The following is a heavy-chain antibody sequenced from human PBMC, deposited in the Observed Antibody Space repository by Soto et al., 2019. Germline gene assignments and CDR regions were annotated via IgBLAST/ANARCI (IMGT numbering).Heavy chain of an antibody. CDR1: RFTFSSYW. CDR2: INTDGSST. J-gene: IGHJ4*02. V-gene: IGHV3-74*01. Sequence: EVQLVESGGGLVQPGGSLRLSCAASRFTFSSYWMHWVRQAPGKGLVWVSRINTDGSSTTYADSVKGRFTISRDNAKNTLYLQMTSLRAEDTAVYYCARGYYGDYDYWGQGTLVTVSS. CDR3: ARGYYGDYDY. D-gene: IGHD4-17*01.